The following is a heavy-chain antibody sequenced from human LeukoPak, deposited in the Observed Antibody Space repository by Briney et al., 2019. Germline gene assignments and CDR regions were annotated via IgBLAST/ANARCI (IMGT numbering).Heavy chain of an antibody. D-gene: IGHD3-22*01. CDR3: ASGGSSGSDDAFDI. J-gene: IGHJ3*02. CDR2: IFHSGST. CDR1: GGSISSYY. V-gene: IGHV4-59*12. Sequence: SETLSLTCTVSGGSISSYYWSWIRQPPGKGLEWIGYIFHSGSTNYNPSLKSRVTISADTSKNQFSLKLSSVTAADTAVYYCASGGSSGSDDAFDIWGQGTMVTVSS.